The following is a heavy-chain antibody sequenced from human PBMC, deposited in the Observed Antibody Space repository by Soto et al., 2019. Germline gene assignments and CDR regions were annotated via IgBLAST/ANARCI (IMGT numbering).Heavy chain of an antibody. D-gene: IGHD3-22*01. J-gene: IGHJ6*02. CDR3: ASSLGYYDSSGYSYYYGMDV. CDR1: GGSISSYY. V-gene: IGHV4-59*01. Sequence: SETLSLTCTVSGGSISSYYWSWIRQPPGKGLEWIGYIYYSGSTNYNPSLKSRVTISVDTSKNQFSLKLSSVTAADTAVYYCASSLGYYDSSGYSYYYGMDVWGQGTTVTVSS. CDR2: IYYSGST.